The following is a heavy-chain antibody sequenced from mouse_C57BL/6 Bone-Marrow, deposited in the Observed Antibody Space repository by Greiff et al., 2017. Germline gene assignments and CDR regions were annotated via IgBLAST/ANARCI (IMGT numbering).Heavy chain of an antibody. V-gene: IGHV1-81*01. CDR3: ARKVYYGSSYAMDY. CDR1: GYTFTSYG. J-gene: IGHJ4*01. Sequence: VQLQQSGAELARPGASVKLSCKASGYTFTSYGISWVKQRTGQGLEWIGEIYPRSGNTYYNEKFKGKASLTADKSSSTAYMELRSLTSEDSAVYFCARKVYYGSSYAMDYWGQGTSVTVSS. D-gene: IGHD1-1*01. CDR2: IYPRSGNT.